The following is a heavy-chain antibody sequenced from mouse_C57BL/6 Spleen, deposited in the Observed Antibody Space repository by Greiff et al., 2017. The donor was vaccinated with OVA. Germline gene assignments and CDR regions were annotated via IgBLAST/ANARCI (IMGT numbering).Heavy chain of an antibody. CDR3: ARLYYGSSWYFDV. V-gene: IGHV5-9*01. J-gene: IGHJ1*03. D-gene: IGHD1-1*01. Sequence: EVHLVESGGGLVKPGGSLKLSCAASGFTFSSYTMSWVRQTPEKRLEWVATISGGGGNTYYPDSVKGRFTISRDNAKNTLYLQMSSLRSEDTALYYCARLYYGSSWYFDVWGTGTTVTVSS. CDR2: ISGGGGNT. CDR1: GFTFSSYT.